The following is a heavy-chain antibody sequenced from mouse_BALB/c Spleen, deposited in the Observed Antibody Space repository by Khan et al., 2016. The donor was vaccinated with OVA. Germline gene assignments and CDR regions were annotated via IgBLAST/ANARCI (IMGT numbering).Heavy chain of an antibody. D-gene: IGHD1-2*01. CDR3: ARTARIKY. J-gene: IGHJ2*01. Sequence: EVQLQESGPGLVKPSQSLSLTCTVTGYSITSGYGWNWLRQFPGNKLEWMGYISYSGSTNYNPSLKSRISITRDTSKNQFFLQLNSVTTEDTATYYCARTARIKYWGQGTILTVSS. CDR2: ISYSGST. V-gene: IGHV3-2*02. CDR1: GYSITSGYG.